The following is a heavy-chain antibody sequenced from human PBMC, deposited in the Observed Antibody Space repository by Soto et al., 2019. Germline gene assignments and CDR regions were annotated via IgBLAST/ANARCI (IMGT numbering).Heavy chain of an antibody. CDR3: AKPKYCSGGSCYLSYFDY. V-gene: IGHV3-30*18. D-gene: IGHD2-15*01. CDR1: GFTFSSYG. J-gene: IGHJ4*02. CDR2: ISYDGSNK. Sequence: GGSLRLSCAASGFTFSSYGIHWVRQAPGKGLEWVAVISYDGSNKYYADSVKGRFTISRDNSKNTLYLQMNSLRAEDTAVYYCAKPKYCSGGSCYLSYFDYWGQGTLVTVSS.